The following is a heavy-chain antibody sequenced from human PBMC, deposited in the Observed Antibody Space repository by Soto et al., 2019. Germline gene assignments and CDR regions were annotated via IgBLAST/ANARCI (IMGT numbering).Heavy chain of an antibody. J-gene: IGHJ5*02. CDR3: AHRPIIAAPWYNWFDP. V-gene: IGHV2-5*01. CDR1: GFSLSTSGVG. Sequence: SGPTLVNPTQTLTLTCTFSGFSLSTSGVGVGWIRQPPGKALEWLALIYWNDDKRYSPSLKSRLTITKDTSKNQVVLTMTNMEPVDTATYYCAHRPIIAAPWYNWFDPWGQGTLVTVSS. CDR2: IYWNDDK. D-gene: IGHD6-6*01.